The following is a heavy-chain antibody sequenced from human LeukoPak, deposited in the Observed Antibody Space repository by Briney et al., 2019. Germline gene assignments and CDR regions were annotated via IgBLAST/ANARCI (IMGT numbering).Heavy chain of an antibody. Sequence: SETLSLTCTVYGGSFSGYYWSWIRQPPGKGLEWVGEITHSGSTNYNPSLKSRVTISVDTSKNQFSLNLTSVTAADTAMYYCARTYSRFYYSYMDVWGKGTTVTVSS. J-gene: IGHJ6*03. CDR2: ITHSGST. D-gene: IGHD2-15*01. CDR1: GGSFSGYY. CDR3: ARTYSRFYYSYMDV. V-gene: IGHV4-34*01.